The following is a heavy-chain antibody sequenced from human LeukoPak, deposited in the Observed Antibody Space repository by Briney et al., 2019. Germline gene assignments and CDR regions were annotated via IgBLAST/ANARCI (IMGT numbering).Heavy chain of an antibody. CDR1: GCTFTGYY. V-gene: IGHV1-2*02. CDR3: ARDRHYYGSGSYYGGYYYYGMDV. CDR2: INPNSGGT. Sequence: GASVKVSCKASGCTFTGYYMHWVRQAPGQGLEWMGWINPNSGGTNYAQKFQGRVTMTRDTSISTAYMELSRLRSDDTAVYYCARDRHYYGSGSYYGGYYYYGMDVWGQGTTVTVSS. D-gene: IGHD3-10*01. J-gene: IGHJ6*02.